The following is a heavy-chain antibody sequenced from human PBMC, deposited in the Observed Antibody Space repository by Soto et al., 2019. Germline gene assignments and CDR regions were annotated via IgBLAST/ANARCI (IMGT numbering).Heavy chain of an antibody. V-gene: IGHV1-18*04. CDR3: ASPIPIQPDNRWFEP. CDR2: LSSYNGNT. J-gene: IGHJ5*02. CDR1: GYTFTSYC. Sequence: ASVKVSFKASGYTFTSYCLSWVRPAPGQWLEGMGSLSSYNGNTNYAQKLQGRVTMTTDTSTRTASMELRSLRSDDTAVYYCASPIPIQPDNRWFEPVGQGPLVNVSS. D-gene: IGHD5-18*01.